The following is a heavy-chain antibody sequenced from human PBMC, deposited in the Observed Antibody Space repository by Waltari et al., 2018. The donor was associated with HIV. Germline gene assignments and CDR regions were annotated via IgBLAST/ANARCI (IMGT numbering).Heavy chain of an antibody. D-gene: IGHD6-13*01. V-gene: IGHV4-31*03. CDR1: GGSISNGGYY. Sequence: QLQLLESGPGLVEPSQNLSLICTVSGGSISNGGYYWNWIRQHPGKGLEWIGYIYYSGTIYYNPSLKSRVTISIDTSKNQFSLKLTSMTAADTAVYYCASRSGGSSRPFDYWGQGTPVTVSS. CDR2: IYYSGTI. J-gene: IGHJ4*02. CDR3: ASRSGGSSRPFDY.